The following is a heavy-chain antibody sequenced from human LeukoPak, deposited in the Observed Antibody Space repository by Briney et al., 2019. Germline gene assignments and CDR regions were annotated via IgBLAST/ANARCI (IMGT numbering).Heavy chain of an antibody. J-gene: IGHJ4*02. CDR3: ARSETVGPNGIVDY. D-gene: IGHD1-26*01. CDR1: GYTFTGYY. V-gene: IGHV1-2*04. Sequence: GASVKVSCKASGYTFTGYYMHWVRQAPGQGLEWMGWINPNSGGTNYAQKFQGWVTMTRDTSISTAYMELSRLRSDDTAVYYCARSETVGPNGIVDYWGQGTLVTVSS. CDR2: INPNSGGT.